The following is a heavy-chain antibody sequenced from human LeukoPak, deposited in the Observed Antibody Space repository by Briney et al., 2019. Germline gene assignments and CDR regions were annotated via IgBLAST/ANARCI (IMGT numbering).Heavy chain of an antibody. CDR2: IYTSGST. J-gene: IGHJ5*02. V-gene: IGHV4-61*02. CDR1: GGSISSSSYY. Sequence: SETLSLTCTVSGGSISSSSYYWGWIRQPAGKGLEWIGRIYTSGSTNYNPSLKSRVTISVDTSKNQFSLKLSSVTAADTAVYYCARGYCSSTSCYQGEVGFDPWGQGTLVTVSS. CDR3: ARGYCSSTSCYQGEVGFDP. D-gene: IGHD2-2*01.